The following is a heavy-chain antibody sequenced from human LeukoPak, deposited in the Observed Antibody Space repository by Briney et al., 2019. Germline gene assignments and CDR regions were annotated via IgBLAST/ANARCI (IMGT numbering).Heavy chain of an antibody. CDR1: GFCFSTHK. J-gene: IGHJ1*01. CDR3: ARDTVKLPGISYCVN. D-gene: IGHD3-3*02. CDR2: ISYDGTKI. V-gene: IGHV3-30-3*01. Sequence: GGSLRLSCAASGFCFSTHKMNWVRQAPGKGLEWVAVISYDGTKIYYADSTKGRLIISRDNSNNMVYLQMNRLRDDDTALYYCARDTVKLPGISYCVNWAQGTLVSVS.